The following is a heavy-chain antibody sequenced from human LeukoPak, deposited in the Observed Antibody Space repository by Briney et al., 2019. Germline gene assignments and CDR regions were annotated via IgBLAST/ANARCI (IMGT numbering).Heavy chain of an antibody. D-gene: IGHD4-17*01. CDR2: ISGGGGST. J-gene: IGHJ4*02. V-gene: IGHV3-23*01. CDR3: AKADGDYDPPDY. CDR1: EFTFSSYA. Sequence: GGSLRLSCAASEFTFSSYAINWVRQAPGKGLEWVSAISGGGGSTYYADSVKGRFTISRDNSKNTLYLQMNGLRAEDTAVYYCAKADGDYDPPDYWGQGTLVTVSS.